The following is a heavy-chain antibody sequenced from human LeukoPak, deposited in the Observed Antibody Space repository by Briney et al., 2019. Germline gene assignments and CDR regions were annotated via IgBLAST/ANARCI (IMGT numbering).Heavy chain of an antibody. V-gene: IGHV3-66*01. Sequence: GGSLRLSCAASGFSLSNYYMSWVRPPPGKGLEGVSVMYTGGGRYYGDSVKGRFTISRDNSKNTVFLQMNSLRVEDTALYYCTRGQSYCGADCYSDGGQGTLVTVSA. CDR1: GFSLSNYY. J-gene: IGHJ4*02. CDR3: TRGQSYCGADCYSD. D-gene: IGHD2-21*02. CDR2: MYTGGGR.